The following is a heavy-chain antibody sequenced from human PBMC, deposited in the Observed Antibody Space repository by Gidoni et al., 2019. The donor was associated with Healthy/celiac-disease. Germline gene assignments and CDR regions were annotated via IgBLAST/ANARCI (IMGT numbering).Heavy chain of an antibody. D-gene: IGHD3-3*01. Sequence: QLQLQAPAPALVKPSETLSFTCTLSGGSISSSSYYWGWIRQPPEKGLEWIGSLYYSGSTYYNPSLKRRVTISVDTSKNQFSLKLSSVTGADTAVYYCASYDFWSSGYFDYWGQGTLVTVSS. CDR1: GGSISSSSYY. V-gene: IGHV4-39*01. CDR3: ASYDFWSSGYFDY. J-gene: IGHJ4*02. CDR2: LYYSGST.